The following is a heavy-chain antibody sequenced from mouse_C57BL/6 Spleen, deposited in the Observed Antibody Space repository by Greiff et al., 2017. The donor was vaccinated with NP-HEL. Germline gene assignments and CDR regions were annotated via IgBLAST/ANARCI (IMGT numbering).Heavy chain of an antibody. Sequence: QVQLQQPGAELVKPGASVKLSCKASGYTFTSYWMHWVKQRPGQGLEWIGMIHPNSGSTNYNEKFKSKATLTVDKSSSTAYMKLSSLASEDSAVYYGARDYYGSIKYYAMDYWGQGTAVTVSA. CDR3: ARDYYGSIKYYAMDY. CDR1: GYTFTSYW. V-gene: IGHV1-64*01. J-gene: IGHJ4*01. CDR2: IHPNSGST. D-gene: IGHD1-1*01.